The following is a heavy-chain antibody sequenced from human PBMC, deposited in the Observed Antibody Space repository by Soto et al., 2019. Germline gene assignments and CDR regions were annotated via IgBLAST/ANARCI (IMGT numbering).Heavy chain of an antibody. V-gene: IGHV1-2*04. Sequence: GASVKVSCKASGHTFTGYYMHWVRQAPGQGLEWMGWINPNSGGTNYAQKFQGWVTMTGDTSISTAYMELSRLRSDDTAVYYCARGDIVVVVAARPFDYWGQGTLVTVSS. CDR1: GHTFTGYY. D-gene: IGHD2-15*01. CDR3: ARGDIVVVVAARPFDY. CDR2: INPNSGGT. J-gene: IGHJ4*02.